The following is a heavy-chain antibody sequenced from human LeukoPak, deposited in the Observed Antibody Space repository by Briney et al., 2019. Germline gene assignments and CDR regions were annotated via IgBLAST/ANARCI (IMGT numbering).Heavy chain of an antibody. Sequence: HAGGSLRLSCAASGFTFSSYDMHWVRQATGKGLEWVSTIGAAGEMFYQGSVKGRFTISRDDAKNSMYLQMNSLRAGDTAVYYCVRRLRGWSSGFDYWGQGILVTVSS. CDR3: VRRLRGWSSGFDY. V-gene: IGHV3-13*04. J-gene: IGHJ4*02. CDR1: GFTFSSYD. CDR2: IGAAGEM. D-gene: IGHD6-19*01.